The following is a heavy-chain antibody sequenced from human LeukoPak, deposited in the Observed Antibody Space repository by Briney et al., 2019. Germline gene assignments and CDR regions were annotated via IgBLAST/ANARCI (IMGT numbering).Heavy chain of an antibody. V-gene: IGHV4-59*12. CDR3: AITAMGAYYYYYMDV. CDR2: IYYSGST. J-gene: IGHJ6*03. Sequence: SETLSLTCTVSGGSISSYYWSWIRQPPGKGLEWIGYIYYSGSTNYNPSLKSRVTISVDTSKNQFSLKLSSVTAADTAVYYCAITAMGAYYYYYMDVWGKGTTVTVSS. D-gene: IGHD5-18*01. CDR1: GGSISSYY.